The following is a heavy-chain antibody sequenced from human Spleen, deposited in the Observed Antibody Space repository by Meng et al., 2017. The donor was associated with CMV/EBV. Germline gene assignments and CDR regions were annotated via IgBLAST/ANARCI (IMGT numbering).Heavy chain of an antibody. V-gene: IGHV3-23*01. CDR1: GFTFSSYV. CDR3: AKGGWNDFISN. D-gene: IGHD1-1*01. CDR2: ISGSGSST. Sequence: GRSLRLSCAASGFTFSSYVMSWVRQATGKGLEWVSGISGSGSSTYYADSVKGRFTISRDNSKHTLYLQMNSLRAEDTAVYYCAKGGWNDFISNWGQGTLVTVSS. J-gene: IGHJ4*02.